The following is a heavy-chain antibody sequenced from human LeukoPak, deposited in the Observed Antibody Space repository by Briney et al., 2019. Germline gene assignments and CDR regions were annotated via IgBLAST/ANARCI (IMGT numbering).Heavy chain of an antibody. V-gene: IGHV4-61*02. CDR3: ARQGLWFGEREGGIDHYFDY. J-gene: IGHJ4*02. D-gene: IGHD3-10*01. CDR2: IYASGST. Sequence: KPSQTLSLTCTVSGGSISSGSYYWSWIRQPAGKGLEWIGRIYASGSTNYNPSLKSRVTISVDTSKSQFSLKQSSVTAADTAVYYCARQGLWFGEREGGIDHYFDYWGQGTLVTVSS. CDR1: GGSISSGSYY.